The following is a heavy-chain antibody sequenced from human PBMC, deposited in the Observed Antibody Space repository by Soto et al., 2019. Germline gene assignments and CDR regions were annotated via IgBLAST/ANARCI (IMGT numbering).Heavy chain of an antibody. CDR3: ARGDYGDYVLDTLFYFDY. D-gene: IGHD4-17*01. J-gene: IGHJ4*02. V-gene: IGHV3-33*01. Sequence: VAVIWYDGSNKYYVDSVKGRFTISRDNSKNTLYLQMNSLRAEDTAVYYCARGDYGDYVLDTLFYFDYWGQGTLVTVSS. CDR2: IWYDGSNK.